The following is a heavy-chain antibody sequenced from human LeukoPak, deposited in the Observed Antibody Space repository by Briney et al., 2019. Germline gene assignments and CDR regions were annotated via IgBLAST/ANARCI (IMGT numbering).Heavy chain of an antibody. V-gene: IGHV3-23*01. CDR2: ISGGGDYT. D-gene: IGHD5-12*01. J-gene: IGHJ4*02. CDR3: AKGPSSGPPYYFDY. CDR1: GFTFGDYG. Sequence: GGSLRLSCTASGFTFGDYGMSWVRQAPGKGLDWVSTISGGGDYTYYADSVKGRFTISRDSSKNALYLQMNSLRAEDTAVYYCAKGPSSGPPYYFDYWGQGTLVTVSS.